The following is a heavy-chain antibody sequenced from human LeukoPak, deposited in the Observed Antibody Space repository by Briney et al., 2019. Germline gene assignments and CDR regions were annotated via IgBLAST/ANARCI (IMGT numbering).Heavy chain of an antibody. Sequence: PSETLSLTCAVYGGSSSGYYWSWIRQPPGKGLEWIGEINHSGSTNYNPSLKSRVTISVDTSKNQFSLKLSSVTAADTAVYYCARGEWRIGYWGQGTLVTVSS. CDR1: GGSSSGYY. J-gene: IGHJ4*02. V-gene: IGHV4-34*01. CDR2: INHSGST. D-gene: IGHD2-15*01. CDR3: ARGEWRIGY.